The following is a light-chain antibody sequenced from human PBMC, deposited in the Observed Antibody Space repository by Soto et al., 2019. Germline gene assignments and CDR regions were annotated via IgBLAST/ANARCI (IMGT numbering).Light chain of an antibody. V-gene: IGKV3-15*01. CDR1: QGIGDT. CDR3: QPYNNWPLT. J-gene: IGKJ4*01. CDR2: DTS. Sequence: EVVMTQSPATLAVSPGGGGSRSCRARQGIGDTLAWNQHKPDHTPRHLIHDTSTRATGVPARFSGSRSGPEFTLPINSLQSEDFAIYYCQPYNNWPLTLGGGTKV.